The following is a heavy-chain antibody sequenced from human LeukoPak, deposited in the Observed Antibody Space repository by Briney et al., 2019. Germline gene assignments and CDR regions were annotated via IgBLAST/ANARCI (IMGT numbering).Heavy chain of an antibody. CDR1: GFTFSSYA. CDR3: AKALPGTLGAFDI. CDR2: ISWNSGSI. Sequence: GGSLRLFCAASGFTFSSYAMSWVRQAPGKGLEWVSGISWNSGSIGYADSVKGRFTISRDNAKNSLYLQMNSLRAEDMALYYCAKALPGTLGAFDIWGQGTMVTVSS. D-gene: IGHD3-10*01. V-gene: IGHV3-9*03. J-gene: IGHJ3*02.